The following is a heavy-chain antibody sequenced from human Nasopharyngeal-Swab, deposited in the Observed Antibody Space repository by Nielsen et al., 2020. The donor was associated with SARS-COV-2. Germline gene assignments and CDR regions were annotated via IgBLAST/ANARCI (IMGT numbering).Heavy chain of an antibody. Sequence: GGSLRLSCAASGFTFSSYDMHWVRQATGKGLEWVSAIGTAGDTYYPGSVKGLFTISRDNAKNSLYLQMNSLRAEDTAVYYWPRAGGAYCGGDCYYYYGMDVWGQGTTVTVSS. J-gene: IGHJ6*02. CDR1: GFTFSSYD. V-gene: IGHV3-13*04. CDR3: PRAGGAYCGGDCYYYYGMDV. D-gene: IGHD2-21*02. CDR2: IGTAGDT.